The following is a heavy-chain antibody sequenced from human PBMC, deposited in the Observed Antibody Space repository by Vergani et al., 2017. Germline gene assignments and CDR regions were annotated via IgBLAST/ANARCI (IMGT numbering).Heavy chain of an antibody. J-gene: IGHJ6*02. CDR2: IYYSGST. CDR3: ARDGPGYSGSYFYYGMDV. Sequence: QVQLHESGPGLVKPSETLSLTCTVSGGSISSYYWSLIRQPPGKGLEWIGYIYYSGSTNYNPSLKSRVTISVDTSKNQFSLKLSAVTAADTAVYYCARDGPGYSGSYFYYGMDVWGQGTTVTVSS. D-gene: IGHD1-26*01. CDR1: GGSISSYY. V-gene: IGHV4-59*01.